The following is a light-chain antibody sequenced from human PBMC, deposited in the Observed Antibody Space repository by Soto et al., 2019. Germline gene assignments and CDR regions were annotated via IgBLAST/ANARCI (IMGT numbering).Light chain of an antibody. Sequence: EVVLTQSPGTLSLSPGERATLSCRASQNIRGNELAWYQQKPGQAPRLLIYRGSSRATGIPDRFSGRGSGTDFTLAISRLEPEDCAVYYCEDYGTSAPWTFGQGTKVESK. CDR2: RGS. J-gene: IGKJ1*01. V-gene: IGKV3-20*01. CDR1: QNIRGNE. CDR3: EDYGTSAPWT.